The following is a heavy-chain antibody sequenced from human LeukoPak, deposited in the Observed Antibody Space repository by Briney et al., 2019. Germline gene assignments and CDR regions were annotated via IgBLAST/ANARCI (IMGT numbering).Heavy chain of an antibody. CDR1: GFTFSSYS. V-gene: IGHV3-21*04. J-gene: IGHJ3*02. CDR2: ISSSSSYI. Sequence: PGGSLRLSCAASGFTFSSYSMNWVRQAPGKGLEWVSSISSSSSYIYYADSVKGRLTISRDNSKNTLYLQMNSLRAEDTAVYYCAKCYNWNYDGAFDIWGQGTMVTVSS. CDR3: AKCYNWNYDGAFDI. D-gene: IGHD1-7*01.